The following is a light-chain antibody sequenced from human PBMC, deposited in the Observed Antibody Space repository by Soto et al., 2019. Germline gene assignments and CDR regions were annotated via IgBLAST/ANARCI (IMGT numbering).Light chain of an antibody. CDR1: QSISSY. J-gene: IGKJ3*01. CDR2: DAS. Sequence: EIVLTQSPATLSLSPGERATLSCRASQSISSYLAWYQQKPGQAPRLLLYDASNRATGIPARFSGSGSGTDFTLTISSLEPEDFALYYSQQRSNWPLTFGPGTKVDIK. V-gene: IGKV3-11*01. CDR3: QQRSNWPLT.